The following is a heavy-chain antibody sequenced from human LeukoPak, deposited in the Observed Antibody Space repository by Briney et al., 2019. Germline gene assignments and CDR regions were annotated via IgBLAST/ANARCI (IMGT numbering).Heavy chain of an antibody. CDR2: INPSGGST. CDR3: ARTLIRVAVHPRFDY. V-gene: IGHV1-46*01. J-gene: IGHJ4*02. D-gene: IGHD6-19*01. CDR1: GYTFTSYY. Sequence: ASVKVSCKASGYTFTSYYMHWVRQAPGQGLEWMGIINPSGGSTSYAQKLQGRVTMTTDTSTSTAYMELRSLRSDDTAVYYCARTLIRVAVHPRFDYWGQGTLVTVSS.